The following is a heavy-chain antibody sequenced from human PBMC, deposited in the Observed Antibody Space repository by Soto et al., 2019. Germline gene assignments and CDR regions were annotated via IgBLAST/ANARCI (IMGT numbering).Heavy chain of an antibody. CDR1: GYTFSTSG. CDR3: ARDTESNRYND. CDR2: IRPDNGNT. J-gene: IGHJ1*01. Sequence: GPEVKRPGASVKVSCKTSGYTFSTSGISWVRQAPGQGLEWVGWIRPDNGNTKSAQRLQGRVTSTTDTSASTAYMESRSLTSDDTAMYYCARDTESNRYNDWGQGTLVTVSS. V-gene: IGHV1-18*01. D-gene: IGHD1-20*01.